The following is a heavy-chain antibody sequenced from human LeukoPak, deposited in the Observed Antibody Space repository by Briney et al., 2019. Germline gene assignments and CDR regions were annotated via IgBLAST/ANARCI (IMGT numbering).Heavy chain of an antibody. CDR1: GYTFTGYY. CDR3: AREDYYDSSGYYYY. CDR2: INPNSGGT. V-gene: IGHV1-2*02. D-gene: IGHD3-22*01. J-gene: IGHJ4*02. Sequence: ASVKVSCKASGYTFTGYYMHWVRQAPGQGLEWMGWINPNSGGTNYAQKFQGRVTMTRDTSISTAYMELSRLRSDDTAVYYCAREDYYDSSGYYYYWGQGTLVTVSS.